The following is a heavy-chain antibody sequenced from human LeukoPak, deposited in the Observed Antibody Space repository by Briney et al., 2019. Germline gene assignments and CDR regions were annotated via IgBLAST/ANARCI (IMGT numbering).Heavy chain of an antibody. D-gene: IGHD3-22*01. CDR1: GFTFSSYA. V-gene: IGHV3-23*01. J-gene: IGHJ5*02. CDR3: AKGGSGYFADL. CDR2: ISNDGGGT. Sequence: GGSLRLSCAASGFTFSSYAMHWVRQAPGKGLEWVSAISNDGGGTTYADFVEGRLTISRDNSKNTLFLQMNSLRAEDTALYYCAKGGSGYFADLWGQGTLVTVSS.